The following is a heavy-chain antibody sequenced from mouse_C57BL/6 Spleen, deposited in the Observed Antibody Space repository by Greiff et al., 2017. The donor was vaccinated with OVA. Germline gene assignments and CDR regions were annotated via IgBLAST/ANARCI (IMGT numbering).Heavy chain of an antibody. CDR2: IDPETGGT. Sequence: QVQLQQSGAELVRPGASVTLSCKASGYTFTDYEMHWVKQTPVHGLEWIGAIDPETGGTAYNQKFQGKAILTADKSSSTAYMELRSLTSEDSAVYYCTRRGDYYAGFAYWGKGTLVTVSA. D-gene: IGHD2-13*01. CDR1: GYTFTDYE. CDR3: TRRGDYYAGFAY. V-gene: IGHV1-15*01. J-gene: IGHJ3*01.